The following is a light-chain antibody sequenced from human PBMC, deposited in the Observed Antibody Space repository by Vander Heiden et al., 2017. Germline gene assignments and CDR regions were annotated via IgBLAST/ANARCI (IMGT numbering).Light chain of an antibody. CDR3: QQYGSSPRT. J-gene: IGKJ1*01. Sequence: EMVLTLPPGTLSSSPGERATLSCRASQSVSSSYLAWYQQKPGQAPRLLIYGASSRATGIPDRFSGSGSGTDFTLTISRLEPEDFAVYYCQQYGSSPRTFGQGTKVEIK. V-gene: IGKV3-20*01. CDR1: QSVSSSY. CDR2: GAS.